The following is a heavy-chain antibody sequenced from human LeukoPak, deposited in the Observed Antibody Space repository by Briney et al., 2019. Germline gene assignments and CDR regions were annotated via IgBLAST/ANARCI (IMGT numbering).Heavy chain of an antibody. CDR2: IYPGDSDT. Sequence: GESLKISCKGSGYSFTSYWIGWVRQMPGKGLEWMGIIYPGDSDTRYSPSFQGQVTISADKSISTAYLQWSSLKASDTAMYYCARLQNCGGDCKDAFDIWGQGTMVTVSS. D-gene: IGHD2-21*02. CDR3: ARLQNCGGDCKDAFDI. V-gene: IGHV5-51*01. J-gene: IGHJ3*02. CDR1: GYSFTSYW.